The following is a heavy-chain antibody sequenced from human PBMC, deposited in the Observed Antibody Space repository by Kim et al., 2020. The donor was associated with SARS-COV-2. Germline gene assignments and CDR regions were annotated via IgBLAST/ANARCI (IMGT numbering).Heavy chain of an antibody. J-gene: IGHJ5*02. CDR3: AKTQEASYVVDGGVRWFDQ. CDR2: IRGGGGGA. CDR1: GFTFGSDC. Sequence: GGSLRLSCAASGFTFGSDCMSWVRQAPGKGLEWVSVIRGGGGGAYYADSVKGRFTMSRDNAKNTLYLQMNSLRAEDTAVYYCAKTQEASYVVDGGVRWFDQWGQGTLVTVSS. V-gene: IGHV3-23*01. D-gene: IGHD2-8*02.